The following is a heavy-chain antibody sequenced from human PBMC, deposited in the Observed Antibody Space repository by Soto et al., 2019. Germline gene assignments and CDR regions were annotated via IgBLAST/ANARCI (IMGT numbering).Heavy chain of an antibody. CDR2: IRSKANSYAT. Sequence: PGGSLRLSCAASGFTFSGSALHWVRQASGKGLEWVGRIRSKANSYATAYAASVKGRFTISRDDSKNTAYLQMNSLKTEDTAVYYCTRRRQPYSHYYYYYGMDVWGQGTTVTFSS. D-gene: IGHD2-15*01. V-gene: IGHV3-73*01. J-gene: IGHJ6*02. CDR1: GFTFSGSA. CDR3: TRRRQPYSHYYYYYGMDV.